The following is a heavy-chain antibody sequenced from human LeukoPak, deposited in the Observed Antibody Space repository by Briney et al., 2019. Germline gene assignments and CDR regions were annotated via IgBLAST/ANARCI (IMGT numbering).Heavy chain of an antibody. D-gene: IGHD6-19*01. CDR2: ISYDGSNK. J-gene: IGHJ4*02. V-gene: IGHV3-30*18. Sequence: GGPLRLSCAASGFTFSSYGMHWVRQAPGKGLEWVAVISYDGSNKYYADSVKGRFTISRDNSKNTLYLQMNSLRAEDTAVYYCAKEGSGSGWYYYFDYWGQGTLVTVSS. CDR3: AKEGSGSGWYYYFDY. CDR1: GFTFSSYG.